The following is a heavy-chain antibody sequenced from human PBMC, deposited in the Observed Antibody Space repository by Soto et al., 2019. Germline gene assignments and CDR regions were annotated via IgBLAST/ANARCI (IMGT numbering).Heavy chain of an antibody. CDR3: AHTRTGTLDY. Sequence: GGSLRLSCAASGFTFSSYGMHWVRQAPGKGLEWVAVISYDGSNKYYADSVKGRFTISRDNSKNTLYLQMNSLRAEDTAVYYCAHTRTGTLDYWGQGTLVTVSS. V-gene: IGHV3-30*03. D-gene: IGHD1-1*01. CDR2: ISYDGSNK. CDR1: GFTFSSYG. J-gene: IGHJ4*02.